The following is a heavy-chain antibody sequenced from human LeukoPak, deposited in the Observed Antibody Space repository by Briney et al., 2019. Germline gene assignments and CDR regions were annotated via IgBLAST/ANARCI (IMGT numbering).Heavy chain of an antibody. D-gene: IGHD6-19*01. CDR1: GGSLSSGSYY. CDR3: ARGLAPRFTFDY. V-gene: IGHV4-61*02. CDR2: IYTSGRT. Sequence: SQTLSLTCTVSGGSLSSGSYYWCWIRQPAGKGREWSGRIYTSGRTNDNPSLKSRVTISVDTSKNQFSLKLSSVTAADTAVYYCARGLAPRFTFDYWGQGTLVTVSS. J-gene: IGHJ4*02.